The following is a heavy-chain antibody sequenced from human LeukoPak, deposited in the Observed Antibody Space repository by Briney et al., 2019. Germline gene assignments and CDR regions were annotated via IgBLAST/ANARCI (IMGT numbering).Heavy chain of an antibody. Sequence: PGGSLRLSCAASGFTVSSNYMSWVRQAPGEGLEWVSVIYSGGSTYYADSVKGRFTISRDNSKNTLYLQMNSLRAEDTAVYYCARAHDYGDRRGFDYWGQGTLVTVSS. CDR3: ARAHDYGDRRGFDY. CDR2: IYSGGST. CDR1: GFTVSSNY. D-gene: IGHD4-17*01. V-gene: IGHV3-53*01. J-gene: IGHJ4*02.